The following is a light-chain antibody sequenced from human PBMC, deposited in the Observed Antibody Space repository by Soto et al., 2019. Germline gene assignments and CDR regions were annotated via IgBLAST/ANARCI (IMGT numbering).Light chain of an antibody. CDR2: DVI. Sequence: QSALTQPRSVSGSPGQSVTISCTGTSSDVGVYNYVSWYQQHPGKAPQLVIYDVIKRPSGVPYRFSGSKSGNTASLTMSGLRAEDEADYYCCSYAGSSLWVFGGGTKLTVL. V-gene: IGLV2-11*01. CDR3: CSYAGSSLWV. J-gene: IGLJ3*02. CDR1: SSDVGVYNY.